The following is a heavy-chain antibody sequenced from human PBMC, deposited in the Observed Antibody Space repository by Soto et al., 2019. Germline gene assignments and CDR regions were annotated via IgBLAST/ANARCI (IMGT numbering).Heavy chain of an antibody. Sequence: SETLSLTCAVSGGSISSSNWWSWVRQPPGKGLEWIGEIYHSGSTNYNPSLKSRVTISVDKSKNQFSLKLSSVTAADTAVYCCARVRTYYYDSSGYYRSQGPFDYWGQGTLVTVSS. V-gene: IGHV4-4*01. D-gene: IGHD3-22*01. CDR3: ARVRTYYYDSSGYYRSQGPFDY. CDR1: GGSISSSNW. J-gene: IGHJ4*02. CDR2: IYHSGST.